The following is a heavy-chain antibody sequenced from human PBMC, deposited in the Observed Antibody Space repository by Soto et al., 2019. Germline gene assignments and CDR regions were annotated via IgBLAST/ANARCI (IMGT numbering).Heavy chain of an antibody. D-gene: IGHD2-2*02. CDR1: GFTFSKFW. V-gene: IGHV3-7*03. CDR2: IKQDGSQK. CDR3: ARVLLYSASGRGWFDP. J-gene: IGHJ5*02. Sequence: EVQLVESGGGLVQPGGSLRLSCAASGFTFSKFWMSWVRQAPGKGLEWVANIKQDGSQKYYVDSVKGRFTISRDNAKNSLYLQRNCLTADDTAVYYCARVLLYSASGRGWFDPWGQGTLVTVSS.